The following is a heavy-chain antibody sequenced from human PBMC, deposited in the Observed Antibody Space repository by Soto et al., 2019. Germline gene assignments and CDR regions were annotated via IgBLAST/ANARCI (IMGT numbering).Heavy chain of an antibody. CDR3: ASGYSDGARILDY. V-gene: IGHV4-30-2*01. D-gene: IGHD5-18*01. CDR1: GGSISSGGYS. Sequence: SENLSLTCSVAGGSISSGGYSLSWIRQPPGKGLEWIGYIYHSGSTYYNPSLKSRVTISVDRSKNQFSLKLSSVTAADTAVYYCASGYSDGARILDYWGQGTLVTVSS. J-gene: IGHJ4*02. CDR2: IYHSGST.